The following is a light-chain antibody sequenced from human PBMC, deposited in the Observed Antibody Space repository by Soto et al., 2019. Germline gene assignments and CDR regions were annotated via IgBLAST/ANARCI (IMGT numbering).Light chain of an antibody. CDR3: QQYNNWPPYT. CDR1: QSINTN. V-gene: IGKV3-15*01. CDR2: GAS. Sequence: EILMTQSPVTLSVSPGERATLSCRASQSINTNLAWYQQKPGQAPRLLLYGASTRATGTPVRFSGSGSGTEFTLTITSLQSEDFAVYYCQQYNNWPPYTFGRGTRLEIK. J-gene: IGKJ2*01.